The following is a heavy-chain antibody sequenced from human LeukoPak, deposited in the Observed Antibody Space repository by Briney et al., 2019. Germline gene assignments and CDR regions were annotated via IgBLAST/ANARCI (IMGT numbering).Heavy chain of an antibody. Sequence: GGSLRLSCAASGFTFSAYWMSWVRQAPGKGLEWVANIKRDGSEKYYVDSVKGRFTISRDNAKNTLYLQMNSLRAEDTAVYYCARGPSSSGYVDYWGQGTLVTVSS. V-gene: IGHV3-7*03. J-gene: IGHJ4*02. CDR1: GFTFSAYW. CDR3: ARGPSSSGYVDY. D-gene: IGHD3-22*01. CDR2: IKRDGSEK.